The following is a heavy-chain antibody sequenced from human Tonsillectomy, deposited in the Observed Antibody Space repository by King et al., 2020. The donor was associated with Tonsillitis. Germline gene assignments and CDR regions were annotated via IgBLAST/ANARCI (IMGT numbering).Heavy chain of an antibody. Sequence: QLVQSGAEVKKPGSSVKVSCKASGGTFSSYAISWVRQAPGQGLEWRGGIIPIFGTTNYAQKFQGRVTISADESTSTAYMELSSLRSDDTAVYYCARQRSVGSLFDYWGQGTLVTVSS. CDR1: GGTFSSYA. V-gene: IGHV1-69*01. D-gene: IGHD2-15*01. CDR2: IIPIFGTT. CDR3: ARQRSVGSLFDY. J-gene: IGHJ4*02.